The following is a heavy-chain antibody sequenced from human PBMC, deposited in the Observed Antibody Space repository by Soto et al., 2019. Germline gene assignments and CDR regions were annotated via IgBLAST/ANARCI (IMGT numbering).Heavy chain of an antibody. D-gene: IGHD2-2*01. V-gene: IGHV3-30-3*01. CDR1: GFTFSSYA. CDR2: ISYDGSNK. Sequence: QVQLVESGGGVVQPGRSLRLSCAASGFTFSSYAMHWVRQAPGKGLEWVAVISYDGSNKYYADSVKGRFTISRDNSKNTLYPEMNSLRAGYTAVYYCARDIGARYQLLPPQGVVAAGDYFDYWGQGTLVTASS. CDR3: ARDIGARYQLLPPQGVVAAGDYFDY. J-gene: IGHJ4*02.